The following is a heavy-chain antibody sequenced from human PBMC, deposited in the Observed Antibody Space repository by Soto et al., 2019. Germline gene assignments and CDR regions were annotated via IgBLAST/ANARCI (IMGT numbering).Heavy chain of an antibody. CDR2: IGTAGDP. J-gene: IGHJ3*02. V-gene: IGHV3-13*05. CDR3: ARGMLGAIDAFDI. D-gene: IGHD1-26*01. CDR1: GFTFSSYD. Sequence: EVQLVESGGGLVQPGGSLRLSCAASGFTFSSYDMHWVRQATGKGLEWVSAIGTAGDPYYPGSVKGRFTISRENDKNSLYLQMNRLRDGDSAVYYCARGMLGAIDAFDIWGQGTMVTVSS.